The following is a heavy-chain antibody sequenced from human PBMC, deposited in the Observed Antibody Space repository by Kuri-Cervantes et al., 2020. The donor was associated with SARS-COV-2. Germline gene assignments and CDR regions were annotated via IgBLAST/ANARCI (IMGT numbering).Heavy chain of an antibody. J-gene: IGHJ4*02. CDR3: ARGDSSGYLYYFDN. CDR1: GFTFSSYE. CDR2: ISSSGSTI. Sequence: GESLKISCAASGFTFSSYEMNWVRQAPGKGLEWVSYISSSGSTIYYADSVKGRFTISRDNAKNSLYLQMNSVRAEDTAVYYCARGDSSGYLYYFDNWGQGTLVTVSS. D-gene: IGHD3-22*01. V-gene: IGHV3-48*03.